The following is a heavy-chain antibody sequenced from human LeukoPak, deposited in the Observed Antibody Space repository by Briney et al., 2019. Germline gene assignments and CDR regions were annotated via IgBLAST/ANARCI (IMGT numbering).Heavy chain of an antibody. D-gene: IGHD6-13*01. J-gene: IGHJ6*02. CDR2: INPNSGGT. CDR3: GRDGIAAAVSPYYYYGMDV. CDR1: GYTFTGYY. V-gene: IGHV1-2*02. Sequence: GASVKVSFKASGYTFTGYYMYWVRQAPAQGLEWMGGINPNSGGTNNAQKFQGSVTMTRDKSISTAYMELSRLRSDDTAVYYCGRDGIAAAVSPYYYYGMDVWGQGTTVSVSS.